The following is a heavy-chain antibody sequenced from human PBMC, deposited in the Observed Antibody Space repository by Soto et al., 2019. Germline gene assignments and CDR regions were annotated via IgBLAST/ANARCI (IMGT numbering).Heavy chain of an antibody. CDR2: IWRDGTNE. J-gene: IGHJ4*02. CDR3: ARDYGAAPWDY. CDR1: GFTFSHYA. Sequence: QVQLVESGGGVVQPGRSLRLSCAASGFTFSHYAMHWARQAPGKGLEWVAVIWRDGTNENYADSVRGRFTISKDKPKNTLYLQLTSLRAADTAVYYCARDYGAAPWDYWGQGSMVTVSS. D-gene: IGHD3-10*01. V-gene: IGHV3-33*01.